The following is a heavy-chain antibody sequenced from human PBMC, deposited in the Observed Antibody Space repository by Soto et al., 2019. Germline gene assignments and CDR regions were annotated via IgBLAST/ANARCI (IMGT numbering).Heavy chain of an antibody. CDR2: INWDGRIA. D-gene: IGHD6-13*01. Sequence: GGSLRLACAASGVIFDDFTMHWVRLVPGKGLQWVSYINWDGRIAMYADSVKGRFTISRDNTNNHLYLQMNSLRSDDTALYYCAKDEGAAVESPGDWGHGTLVTVSS. V-gene: IGHV3-43*01. CDR1: GVIFDDFT. J-gene: IGHJ4*01. CDR3: AKDEGAAVESPGD.